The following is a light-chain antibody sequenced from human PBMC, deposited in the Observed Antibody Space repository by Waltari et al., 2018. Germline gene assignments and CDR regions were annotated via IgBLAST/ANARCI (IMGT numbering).Light chain of an antibody. J-gene: IGLJ2*01. CDR2: EVS. CDR1: SREVGGYNY. CDR3: SSYTSSSTVV. Sequence: QSALTQPASVSGSPGQSITISCTGTSREVGGYNYFSWYQQHPGKAPKLMIYEVSNRPSGVSNRFSGSKSGNTASLTISGLQAEDEADYYCSSYTSSSTVVFGGGTKLTVL. V-gene: IGLV2-14*01.